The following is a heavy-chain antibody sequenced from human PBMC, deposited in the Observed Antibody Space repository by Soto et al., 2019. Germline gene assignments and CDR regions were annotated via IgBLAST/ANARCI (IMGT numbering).Heavy chain of an antibody. CDR1: GIATSTYW. D-gene: IGHD3-10*01. CDR3: VSGDHADY. CDR2: IKQDGTEI. Sequence: EVQLVESGGAWVRPGGSLRLSCAAAGIATSTYWMGWFRQAPGRGLEWVATIKQDGTEIYYMDSLKGRFTVSRDNATNSVYLQMSSLRAEDTDGYFCVSGDHADYWGRGTLDTVSS. J-gene: IGHJ4*02. V-gene: IGHV3-7*03.